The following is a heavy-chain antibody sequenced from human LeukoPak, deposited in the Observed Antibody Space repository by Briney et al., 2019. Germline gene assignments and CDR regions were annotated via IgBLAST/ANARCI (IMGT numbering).Heavy chain of an antibody. J-gene: IGHJ4*02. Sequence: PSETLSLTCTVSGGSISSSSYYWGWIRQPPGKGLEWIGSIYYSGSTYYNPSLKSRVTISVDTSKNQFSLKLSSVTAADTAVYYCARRLFEGDYWGQGTLVTVSS. V-gene: IGHV4-39*01. CDR2: IYYSGST. CDR3: ARRLFEGDY. CDR1: GGSISSSSYY.